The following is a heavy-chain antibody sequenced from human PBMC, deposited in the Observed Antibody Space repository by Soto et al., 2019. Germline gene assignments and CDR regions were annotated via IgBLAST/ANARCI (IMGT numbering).Heavy chain of an antibody. J-gene: IGHJ6*02. CDR1: GFTFSSYE. CDR3: AREVRAATWGLYGMDV. Sequence: PGGSLRLSCAASGFTFSSYEMNWVRQAPGKGLEWVSYISSSGSTIYYADSVKGRFTISRDNAKNSLYLQMNSLGAEDTAVYYCAREVRAATWGLYGMDVWGQGTKVTVYS. CDR2: ISSSGSTI. V-gene: IGHV3-48*03. D-gene: IGHD2-2*01.